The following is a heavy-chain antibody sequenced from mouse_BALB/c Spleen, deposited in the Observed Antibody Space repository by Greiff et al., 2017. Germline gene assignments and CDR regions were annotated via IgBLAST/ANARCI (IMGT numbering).Heavy chain of an antibody. J-gene: IGHJ3*01. Sequence: EVKLMESGGGLVKPGGSLKLSCAASGFTFSSYAMSWVRQTPEKRLEWVASISSGGSTYYPDSVKGRFTISRDNARNILYLQMSSLRSEDTAMYYCARGSGWFAYWGQGTLVTVSA. V-gene: IGHV5-6-5*01. CDR3: ARGSGWFAY. CDR2: ISSGGST. CDR1: GFTFSSYA.